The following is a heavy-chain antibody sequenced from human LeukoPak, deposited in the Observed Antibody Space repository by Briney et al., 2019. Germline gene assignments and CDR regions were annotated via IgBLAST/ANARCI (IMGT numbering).Heavy chain of an antibody. CDR3: AKEPTSYSSGWYFHH. Sequence: GGSLRLSCAASEFTFSSYGMHWVRQAPGKGLEWVAVISYDGSNKYYADSVKGRFSISRDNFRNTLDLQMFSLRPEDTAVYYCAKEPTSYSSGWYFHHWGQGTLVTVSS. V-gene: IGHV3-30*18. CDR1: EFTFSSYG. D-gene: IGHD6-25*01. CDR2: ISYDGSNK. J-gene: IGHJ1*01.